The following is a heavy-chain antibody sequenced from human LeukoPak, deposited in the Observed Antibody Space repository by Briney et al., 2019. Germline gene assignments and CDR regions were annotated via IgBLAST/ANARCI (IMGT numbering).Heavy chain of an antibody. Sequence: PGGSLRLSCAASGFTFSDAWMSWVRQAPGKGLEWVASINHNGNVNYYVDSVKGRFTISRDNAKNSLYLQMSNLRAEDTAVYYCARVGRGATETTIDTINAFDIWGQGTMVTVSS. D-gene: IGHD1-26*01. CDR3: ARVGRGATETTIDTINAFDI. J-gene: IGHJ3*02. V-gene: IGHV3-7*03. CDR1: GFTFSDAW. CDR2: INHNGNVN.